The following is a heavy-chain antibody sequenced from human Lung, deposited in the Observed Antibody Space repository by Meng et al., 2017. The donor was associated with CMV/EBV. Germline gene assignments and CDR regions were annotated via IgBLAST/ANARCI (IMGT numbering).Heavy chain of an antibody. J-gene: IGHJ6*02. V-gene: IGHV3-53*01. CDR2: IYSGGIT. Sequence: VGSLRLXCAASAFTVSSNYMSWVRQAPGKGLEWVSVIYSGGITYYAGSVKGRFTISRDNSKNTLYLQMNSLRAEDTAVYYCARGGGGGDLLYYYYGMDVXGQGXTVTVSS. D-gene: IGHD2-21*02. CDR3: ARGGGGGDLLYYYYGMDV. CDR1: AFTVSSNY.